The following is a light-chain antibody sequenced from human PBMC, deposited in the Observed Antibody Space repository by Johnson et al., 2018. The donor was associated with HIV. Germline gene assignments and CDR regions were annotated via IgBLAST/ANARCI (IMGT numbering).Light chain of an antibody. V-gene: IGLV1-51*01. CDR3: GTWDNSLSAGV. J-gene: IGLJ1*01. Sequence: QSVLTQPPSVSAAPGQKVTIPCSGSSSNIGNNYASWYQQVPGTAPKLLIYDNHKRPSGIPDRFSGSKSGTSATLGITGLQTGDEAEYYCGTWDNSLSAGVFGTGTKVTVL. CDR1: SSNIGNNY. CDR2: DNH.